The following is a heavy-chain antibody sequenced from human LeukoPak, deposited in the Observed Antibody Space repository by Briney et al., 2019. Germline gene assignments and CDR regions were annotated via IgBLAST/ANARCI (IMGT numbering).Heavy chain of an antibody. V-gene: IGHV1-8*01. D-gene: IGHD2-15*01. CDR2: VNPNSGHT. CDR1: GYTFTIHD. J-gene: IGHJ5*02. CDR3: ASSLGASATVWYDP. Sequence: ASVKVSCKAAGYTFTIHDINWGRHATGQGLEWMGWVNPNSGHTSFAQRFQGRVSMTTDTSTTSVYMALSSLTSEDTAVYYCASSLGASATVWYDPWGQGTLVTVSS.